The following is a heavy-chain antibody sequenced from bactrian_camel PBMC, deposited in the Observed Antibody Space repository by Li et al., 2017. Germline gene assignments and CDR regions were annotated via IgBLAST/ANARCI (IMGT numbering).Heavy chain of an antibody. J-gene: IGHJ4*01. V-gene: IGHV3S31*01. CDR3: TIPGSY. CDR1: GFTFSSYT. Sequence: VQLVESGGGLVQAGGSVRLSCAASGFTFSSYTMTWVRQAPGKGLEWVSAIKSDGGGSTYYADSVKGRFTISRDNANNTLYLQMNSLKSEDTGPYYCTIPGSYWGQGTQVTVS. CDR2: IKSDGGGST.